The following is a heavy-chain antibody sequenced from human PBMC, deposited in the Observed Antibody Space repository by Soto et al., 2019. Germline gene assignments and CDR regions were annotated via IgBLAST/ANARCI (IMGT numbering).Heavy chain of an antibody. J-gene: IGHJ4*02. D-gene: IGHD6-19*01. CDR2: IIPILGIA. CDR1: GGTFSSYT. Sequence: QVQLVQSGAEVKKPGSSVKVSCKASGGTFSSYTISWVRQAPGQGLEWMGRIIPILGIANYAQKFQGRVTITADKSTSTAYMELSSLRSEDTAVYYCAREGIGSGWSTSFDYWGQGTLVTVSS. V-gene: IGHV1-69*08. CDR3: AREGIGSGWSTSFDY.